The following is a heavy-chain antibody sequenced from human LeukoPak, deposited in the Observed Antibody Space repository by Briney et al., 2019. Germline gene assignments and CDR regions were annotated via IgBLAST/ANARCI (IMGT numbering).Heavy chain of an antibody. CDR3: AASSGSGNYAYYFDY. CDR2: ISASTSSI. J-gene: IGHJ4*02. CDR1: GFSFSSRN. D-gene: IGHD3-22*01. V-gene: IGHV3-48*04. Sequence: GGSLRLSCAASGFSFSSRNVNWVRQAPGKGLEWVSYISASTSSIYYADSVKGRFTISRDIGKNSLYLQMNSLRAEDTAVYYCAASSGSGNYAYYFDYWGQGTLVTVSS.